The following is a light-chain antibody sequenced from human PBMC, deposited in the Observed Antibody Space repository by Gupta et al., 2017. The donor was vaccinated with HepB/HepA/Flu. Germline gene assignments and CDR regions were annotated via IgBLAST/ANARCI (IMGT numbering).Light chain of an antibody. CDR2: RNN. CDR3: AAWDDSLSSWV. V-gene: IGLV1-47*01. Sequence: QSVLTQPPSASGTPGQRVTISCSGSSSNIGINYVYWYQQLPGTAPKLLMYRNNQRPSGVPDRFSGSKSGTSASLAISGLRSEDDSDYYCAAWDDSLSSWVFGGGTKLTVL. J-gene: IGLJ3*02. CDR1: SSNIGINY.